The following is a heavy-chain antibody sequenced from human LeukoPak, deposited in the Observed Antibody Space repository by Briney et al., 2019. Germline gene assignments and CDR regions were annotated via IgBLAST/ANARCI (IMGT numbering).Heavy chain of an antibody. V-gene: IGHV5-51*01. CDR3: ARRGGYCSSTSCYPDSSGFAVDY. Sequence: GESLKISCKGSGYSFTSYWIGWVRRMPGKGLEWMGIIYPGDSDTRYSPSFQGQVTISADKSISTAYLQWSSLKASDTAMYYCARRGGYCSSTSCYPDSSGFAVDYWGQGTLVTVSS. CDR2: IYPGDSDT. J-gene: IGHJ4*02. D-gene: IGHD2-2*03. CDR1: GYSFTSYW.